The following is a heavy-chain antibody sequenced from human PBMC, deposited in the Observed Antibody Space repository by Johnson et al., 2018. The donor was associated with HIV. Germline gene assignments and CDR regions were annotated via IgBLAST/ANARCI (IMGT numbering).Heavy chain of an antibody. V-gene: IGHV3-13*01. J-gene: IGHJ3*02. D-gene: IGHD1-26*01. Sequence: VQLVESGGGVVQPGGSLRLSCAASGFTFSSYGMHWVRQAPGKGLEWVSGIGTAGDTYYPGSVKGRFTISRENAKNSLYLQMNSLRAGDTAVYYCARVMYGGSSKSAAFDIWGQGTMVTVSS. CDR1: GFTFSSYG. CDR3: ARVMYGGSSKSAAFDI. CDR2: IGTAGDT.